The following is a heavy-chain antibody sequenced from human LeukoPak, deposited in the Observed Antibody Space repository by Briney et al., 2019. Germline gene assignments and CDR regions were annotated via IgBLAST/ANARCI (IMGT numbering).Heavy chain of an antibody. CDR2: ISSTSSYT. CDR3: ARENGTSTTFHY. CDR1: GFTFSDYY. D-gene: IGHD2-2*01. Sequence: GGSLRLSCAASGFTFSDYYMNWIRQAPGKGLEWVSYISSTSSYTNYADSVKGRFTISRDNAKNSLYLQLNSLRAEDTAVYYYARENGTSTTFHYWGQGTLVTVSS. V-gene: IGHV3-11*05. J-gene: IGHJ4*02.